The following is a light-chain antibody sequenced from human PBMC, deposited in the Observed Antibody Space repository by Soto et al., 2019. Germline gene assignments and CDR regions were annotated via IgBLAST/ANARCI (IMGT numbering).Light chain of an antibody. CDR2: GAF. V-gene: IGKV3-15*01. J-gene: IGKJ4*01. CDR3: QQHKNWPPLT. Sequence: EIVMTQSPATLSVSPGETATLSCRASQSVTYNLAWYQQKPGQGPRLLIYGAFTRATGIPARFSGSGSGTEFILTISSLQSEDFAVYYCQQHKNWPPLTFGGGTKVEIK. CDR1: QSVTYN.